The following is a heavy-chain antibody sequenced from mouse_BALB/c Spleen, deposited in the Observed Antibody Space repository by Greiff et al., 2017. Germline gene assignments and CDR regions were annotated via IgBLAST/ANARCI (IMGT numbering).Heavy chain of an antibody. Sequence: VQLQQSGAELATPGASVKMSCKASGYTFTSYWMHWVKQRPGQGLEWIGYINPSTGYTEYNQKLKDKATLTADKSSSTAYMQLSSLTSEDTAVYDCAREDYDGGFAYWGQGGVVTVSA. CDR1: GYTFTSYW. CDR2: INPSTGYT. V-gene: IGHV1-4*01. D-gene: IGHD2-4*01. CDR3: AREDYDGGFAY. J-gene: IGHJ3*01.